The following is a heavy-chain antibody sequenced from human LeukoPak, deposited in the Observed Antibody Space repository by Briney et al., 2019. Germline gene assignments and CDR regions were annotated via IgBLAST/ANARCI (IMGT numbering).Heavy chain of an antibody. CDR3: VREGNELLSKNFDY. V-gene: IGHV1-2*02. Sequence: EASVRVSCKASGFTFTAYYIHWVRQAPGQGLEWMGYINPYSGGTSSPQKFQGRVTMTTDTSISAAYMELSSLISDDTAMYYCVREGNELLSKNFDYWGQGTLVTVSS. CDR2: INPYSGGT. D-gene: IGHD2-21*02. CDR1: GFTFTAYY. J-gene: IGHJ4*02.